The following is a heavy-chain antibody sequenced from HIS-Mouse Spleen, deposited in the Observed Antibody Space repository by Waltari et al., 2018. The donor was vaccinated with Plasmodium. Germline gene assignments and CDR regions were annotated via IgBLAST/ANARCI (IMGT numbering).Heavy chain of an antibody. CDR3: ARNGGIAARNWFDP. V-gene: IGHV4-59*01. Sequence: QVQLQESGPGLVKPSETLSLTCTVSGGSISSYYWSWIRQPPGKGLEWIGYIYYSGSTNSNPSRKSRVTISVDTSKNQFARKLSSVTAADTAVYYCARNGGIAARNWFDPWGQGTLVTVSS. CDR1: GGSISSYY. CDR2: IYYSGST. D-gene: IGHD6-6*01. J-gene: IGHJ5*02.